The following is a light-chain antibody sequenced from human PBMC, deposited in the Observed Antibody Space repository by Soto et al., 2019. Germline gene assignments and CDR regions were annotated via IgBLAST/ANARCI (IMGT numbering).Light chain of an antibody. CDR2: AAS. J-gene: IGKJ5*01. V-gene: IGKV1-39*01. CDR1: QSISSY. CDR3: QQSYSTLPIT. Sequence: DIQMTQSLSSLSASVGDRVTITCRASQSISSYLNWYQQKPGKAPKLLIYAASSLQSGVPSRFSGSGSGTDFTLTISSLQPEDFATYYCQQSYSTLPITFGQGTRLEIK.